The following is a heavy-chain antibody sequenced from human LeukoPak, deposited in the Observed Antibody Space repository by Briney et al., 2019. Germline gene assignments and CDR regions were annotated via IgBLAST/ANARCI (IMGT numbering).Heavy chain of an antibody. CDR2: IYYSGST. V-gene: IGHV4-59*08. CDR3: ARRFAVNPRYAFDI. J-gene: IGHJ3*02. Sequence: SETLSLTCAVSGGSISTYYWTWIRQPPGKGLEWIGYIYYSGSTNYNPSLKSRVTILLDMSKNQLSLKLNSVTAADTAVYYCARRFAVNPRYAFDIWGQGTMVTVSS. D-gene: IGHD4-17*01. CDR1: GGSISTYY.